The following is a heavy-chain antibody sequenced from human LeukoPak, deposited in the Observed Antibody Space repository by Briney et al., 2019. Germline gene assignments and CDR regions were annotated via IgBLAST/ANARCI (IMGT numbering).Heavy chain of an antibody. Sequence: GGSLRLSCAASGFTFSTYTLNWVRQAPGKGLEWVSSISSSSSYIYYADSVKGRFTISRDNSKNTLFLQMDSLRAEDTAVYYCARNYYDSSGYQEATFWGQGTLVTVSS. J-gene: IGHJ4*02. CDR1: GFTFSTYT. V-gene: IGHV3-21*01. D-gene: IGHD3-22*01. CDR3: ARNYYDSSGYQEATF. CDR2: ISSSSSYI.